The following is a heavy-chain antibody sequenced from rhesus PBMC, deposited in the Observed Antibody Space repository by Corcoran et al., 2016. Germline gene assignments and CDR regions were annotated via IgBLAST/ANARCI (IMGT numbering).Heavy chain of an antibody. V-gene: IGHV4S14*01. CDR3: ARVGSSWSEWDTVGTEWYFDL. CDR2: IYGSGGSN. J-gene: IGHJ2*01. Sequence: QVQLQESGPGLVKPSETLSLTCAVSGYPISSGYYWGWLRQPPGTGLEGIGRIYGSGGSNYLNPSLKSRVTLSVDTSKNQFSLKLSSVTAADTAVYYCARVGSSWSEWDTVGTEWYFDLWGPGTPITISS. D-gene: IGHD5-42*01. CDR1: GYPISSGYY.